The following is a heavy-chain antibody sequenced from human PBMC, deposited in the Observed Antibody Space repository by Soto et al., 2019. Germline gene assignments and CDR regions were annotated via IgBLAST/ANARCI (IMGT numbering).Heavy chain of an antibody. Sequence: SETLSLTCAVSGGSISSSNWWSWVRQPPGKGLEWIGEIYHSGSTNYNPSLKSRVTISVDKSKNQFSLKLSSVTAADTAVYYCASLLRFLEWLFSPYNWFDPWGQGTLVTVSS. CDR1: GGSISSSNW. CDR2: IYHSGST. V-gene: IGHV4-4*02. D-gene: IGHD3-3*01. CDR3: ASLLRFLEWLFSPYNWFDP. J-gene: IGHJ5*02.